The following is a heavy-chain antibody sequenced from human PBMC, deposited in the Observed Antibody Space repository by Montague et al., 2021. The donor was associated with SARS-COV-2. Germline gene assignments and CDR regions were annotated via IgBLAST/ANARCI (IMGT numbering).Heavy chain of an antibody. CDR3: ARAGYMSSWFAS. CDR1: GFTLSTYV. J-gene: IGHJ5*01. V-gene: IGHV3-23*01. Sequence: SLRLSCAASGFTLSTYVMTWVRQAPGKGLEWVSGVSGTGVTTYYADSVRGRFTMSRDTSRSTLYLQLNSLTVDDTGLYFCARAGYMSSWFASWGQGTLVTVSS. CDR2: VSGTGVTT. D-gene: IGHD3-16*02.